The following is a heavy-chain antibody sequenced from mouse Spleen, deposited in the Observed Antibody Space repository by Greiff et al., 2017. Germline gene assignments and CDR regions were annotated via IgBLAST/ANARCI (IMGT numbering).Heavy chain of an antibody. CDR2: IYPSDSYT. D-gene: IGHD2-3*01. J-gene: IGHJ2*01. V-gene: IGHV1-61*01. Sequence: QVQLQQPGAELVRPGSSVKLSCKASGYTFTSYWMDWVKQRPGQGLEWIGNIYPSDSYTNYNQKFKDKATLTVDKSSSTAYMQLSSPTSEDSAVYYCTRLGTTGFDYWGQGTTLTVSS. CDR3: TRLGTTGFDY. CDR1: GYTFTSYW.